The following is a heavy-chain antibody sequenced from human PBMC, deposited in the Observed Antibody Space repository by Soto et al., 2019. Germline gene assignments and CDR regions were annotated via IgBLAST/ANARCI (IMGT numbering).Heavy chain of an antibody. CDR3: AKDNGSGSRISYIDY. Sequence: EVQLAESGGGLVQPGRSLRLSCSVSGFTFEDYAMHWVRQAPGKGLEWVSGISWNSGRIGYADSVKGRFTISRDSAKNSLYLQMNSLRPEDTALYYCAKDNGSGSRISYIDYWGQGTLVTVSS. D-gene: IGHD3-3*01. CDR1: GFTFEDYA. CDR2: ISWNSGRI. J-gene: IGHJ4*02. V-gene: IGHV3-9*01.